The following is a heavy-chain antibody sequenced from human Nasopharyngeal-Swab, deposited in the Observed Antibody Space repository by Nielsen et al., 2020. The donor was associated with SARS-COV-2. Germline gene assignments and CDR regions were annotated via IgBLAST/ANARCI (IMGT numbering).Heavy chain of an antibody. V-gene: IGHV3-23*01. CDR3: AKDRQQLANFDY. CDR1: GFTFSSYG. D-gene: IGHD6-13*01. Sequence: GESLKISCAASGFTFSSYGMSWVRQAPGKGLEWVSGIGASGGKTYYADSVKGRFTISIDNSKNTLNLQMNSLRVEDTAIYYCAKDRQQLANFDYWGQGTLVTVSS. CDR2: IGASGGKT. J-gene: IGHJ4*02.